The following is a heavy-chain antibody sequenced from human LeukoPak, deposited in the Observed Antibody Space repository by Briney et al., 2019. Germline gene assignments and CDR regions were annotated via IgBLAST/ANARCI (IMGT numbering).Heavy chain of an antibody. D-gene: IGHD6-6*01. V-gene: IGHV4-34*01. CDR3: ARGLRDRIAARPEYGFNWFDP. J-gene: IGHJ5*02. Sequence: PSETLSLTCAVYGGSFSGYYWSWIRQPPGKGLEWIGEINHSGSTNYNPSLKSRVTISVDTSKNQFSLKLSSVTAADTAVYYCARGLRDRIAARPEYGFNWFDPWGQGTLVTVSS. CDR1: GGSFSGYY. CDR2: INHSGST.